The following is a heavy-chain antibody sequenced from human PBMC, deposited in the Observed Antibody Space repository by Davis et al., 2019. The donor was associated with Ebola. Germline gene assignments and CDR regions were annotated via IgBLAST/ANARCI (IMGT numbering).Heavy chain of an antibody. CDR3: AREGSGWSDVTTFNHYGMDV. Sequence: AASVKVSCKASGYTFTGYYMHWVRQAPGQGLEWMGGIIPIFGTANYAQKFQGRVTITADKSTSTAYMELSSLRSEDTAVYYCAREGSGWSDVTTFNHYGMDVWGQGTTVTVSS. J-gene: IGHJ6*02. CDR1: GYTFTGYY. V-gene: IGHV1-69*06. D-gene: IGHD6-19*01. CDR2: IIPIFGTA.